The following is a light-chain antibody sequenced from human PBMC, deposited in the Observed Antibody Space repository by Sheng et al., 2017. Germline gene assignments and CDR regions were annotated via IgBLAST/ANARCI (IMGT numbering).Light chain of an antibody. CDR1: QDITNY. CDR2: DAS. J-gene: IGKJ1*01. V-gene: IGKV1-16*01. Sequence: DIQMTQFPSSLSASVGDKVTFSCRTSQDITNYLAWFQQKPGKAPKSLIYDASHLQTGVPSRFRGSASQTNFTLTIESLQPEDFATYYCQQYKRSPPTFGQ. CDR3: QQYKRSPPT.